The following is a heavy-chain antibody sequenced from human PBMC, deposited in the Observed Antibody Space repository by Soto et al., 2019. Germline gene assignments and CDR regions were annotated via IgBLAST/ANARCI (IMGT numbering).Heavy chain of an antibody. J-gene: IGHJ6*02. CDR3: ARKWRPAAGGYYYYGMDV. Sequence: SETLSLTCTVSGGSISSGGYYWSWIRQHPGKGLEWIGYIYYSGSTYYNPSLKSRVTISVDTSKNQFSLKLSSVTAADTAVYYCARKWRPAAGGYYYYGMDVWGQGSTVTVSS. D-gene: IGHD2-2*01. V-gene: IGHV4-31*03. CDR2: IYYSGST. CDR1: GGSISSGGYY.